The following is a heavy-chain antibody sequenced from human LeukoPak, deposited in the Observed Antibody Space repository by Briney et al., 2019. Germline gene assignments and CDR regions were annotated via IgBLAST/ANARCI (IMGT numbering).Heavy chain of an antibody. Sequence: PSETLSLTCTVSGGSISSSSYYWGWIRQPPGKGLEWIGSIYYSGSTYYNPSLKSRVTISVDTSKNQFSLKLSSVTAADTAVYYCARRSGTFQKAFDYWGQGSLVTVSS. CDR2: IYYSGST. D-gene: IGHD1-26*01. CDR3: ARRSGTFQKAFDY. CDR1: GGSISSSSYY. J-gene: IGHJ4*02. V-gene: IGHV4-39*07.